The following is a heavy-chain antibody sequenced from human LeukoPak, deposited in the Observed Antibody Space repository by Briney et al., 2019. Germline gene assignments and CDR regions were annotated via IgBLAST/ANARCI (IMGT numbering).Heavy chain of an antibody. Sequence: GGSLRLSCAASGFTFSSYWMSWVRQAPGKGLEWVANIKQDGSEKYYVDSVKGRFTISRDNAKNSLYLQMNSLRAEDTAVYYCARDETPKYYYGSGSYSRGESNFDYWGQGTLVTVSS. CDR1: GFTFSSYW. D-gene: IGHD3-10*01. V-gene: IGHV3-7*01. J-gene: IGHJ4*02. CDR2: IKQDGSEK. CDR3: ARDETPKYYYGSGSYSRGESNFDY.